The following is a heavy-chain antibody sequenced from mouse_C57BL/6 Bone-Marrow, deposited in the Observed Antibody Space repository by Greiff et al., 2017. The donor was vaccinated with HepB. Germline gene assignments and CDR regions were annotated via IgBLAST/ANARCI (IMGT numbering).Heavy chain of an antibody. D-gene: IGHD2-3*01. CDR1: GYSFTGYF. CDR3: ARERWLPYYAMDY. CDR2: INPYNGDT. V-gene: IGHV1-20*01. Sequence: VQLQQSGPELVKPGDSVKISCKASGYSFTGYFMNWVMQSHGKSLEWIGRINPYNGDTFYNQKFKGKATLTVDKSSSTAHMEFRSLTSEDSAVYYCARERWLPYYAMDYWGQGTSVTVSS. J-gene: IGHJ4*01.